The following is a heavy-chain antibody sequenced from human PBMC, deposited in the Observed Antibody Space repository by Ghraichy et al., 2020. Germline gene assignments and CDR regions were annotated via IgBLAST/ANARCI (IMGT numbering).Heavy chain of an antibody. J-gene: IGHJ5*02. CDR3: ARDYYGDYGNWFDP. D-gene: IGHD4-17*01. V-gene: IGHV4-59*01. CDR2: IYYSGST. CDR1: GGSISSYY. Sequence: SETLSLTCTVSGGSISSYYWSWIRQPPGKGLEWIGYIYYSGSTNYNPSLKSRVTISVDTSKNQFSLKLSSVTAADTAVYYCARDYYGDYGNWFDPWGQGTLVTVSS.